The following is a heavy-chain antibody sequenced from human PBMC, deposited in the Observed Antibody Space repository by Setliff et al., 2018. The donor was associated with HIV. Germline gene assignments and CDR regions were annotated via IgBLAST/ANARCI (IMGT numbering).Heavy chain of an antibody. V-gene: IGHV3-23*01. CDR3: AKGQDGLRYNWFDP. J-gene: IGHJ5*02. CDR2: ISGSGGST. CDR1: GFTFSDHY. Sequence: GGSLRLSCAASGFTFSDHYTDWVRQAPGKGLEWVSPISGSGGSTYYADSVKGRFTISRDNSKNMLYLQMNSLRAEDTAVYYCAKGQDGLRYNWFDPWGHGTLVTVSS.